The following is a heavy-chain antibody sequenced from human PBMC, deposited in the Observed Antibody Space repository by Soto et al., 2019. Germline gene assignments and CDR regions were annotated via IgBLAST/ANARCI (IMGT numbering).Heavy chain of an antibody. CDR2: IHSSGGT. CDR3: GRLAEAGTGHTDFDF. CDR1: GASIKSRNYF. D-gene: IGHD2-15*01. Sequence: PSETLSLTCTVSGASIKSRNYFWGWIRQPPGKGLELVGSIHSSGGTYYNPSLKSRVTVSVDLSNSHFSLSLKSLTATDTAVYSCGRLAEAGTGHTDFDFWGQGTLVTVSS. V-gene: IGHV4-39*02. J-gene: IGHJ4*02.